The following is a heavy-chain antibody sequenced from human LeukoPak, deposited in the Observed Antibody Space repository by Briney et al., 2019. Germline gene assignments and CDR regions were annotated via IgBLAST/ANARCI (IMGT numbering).Heavy chain of an antibody. D-gene: IGHD6-19*01. V-gene: IGHV4-59*01. CDR1: GGSISSYY. Sequence: SETLSPTCTVSGGSISSYYWSRIRQPPGKGLEWIGYIYYSGSTNYNPSLKSRVTISVDTSKNQFSLKVSSVTAADTAVYYCANVPIAVAGTSEGYWGQGILVTVSS. CDR3: ANVPIAVAGTSEGY. CDR2: IYYSGST. J-gene: IGHJ4*02.